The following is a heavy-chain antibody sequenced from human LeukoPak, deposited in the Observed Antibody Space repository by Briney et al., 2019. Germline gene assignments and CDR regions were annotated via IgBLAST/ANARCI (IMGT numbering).Heavy chain of an antibody. CDR3: ARGYWSSTSCTNDY. D-gene: IGHD2-2*01. CDR1: GFSLSTYD. Sequence: GGSLRLSCVASGFSLSTYDMYWVRQAPGKGLEYVSAITSNGGTTYYANSAKGRFTISRDNSKNTLYLQMGSLRAEDMAVYYWARGYWSSTSCTNDYWGQGTLVTVSS. CDR2: ITSNGGTT. J-gene: IGHJ4*02. V-gene: IGHV3-64*01.